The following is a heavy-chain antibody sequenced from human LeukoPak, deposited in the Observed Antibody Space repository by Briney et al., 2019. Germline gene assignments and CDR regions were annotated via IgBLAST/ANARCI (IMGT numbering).Heavy chain of an antibody. CDR1: GFTFSSYG. Sequence: LPGGSLRLSCAASGFTFSSYGMHWVRQAPGKGLEWVAVIWYDGSNKYYADSVKGRFTISRDNSKNTLYLQMNSLRAEDTAVYYCARANTYDSNYYYGMDVWGQGTTVTVSS. CDR3: ARANTYDSNYYYGMDV. V-gene: IGHV3-33*01. CDR2: IWYDGSNK. D-gene: IGHD5-12*01. J-gene: IGHJ6*02.